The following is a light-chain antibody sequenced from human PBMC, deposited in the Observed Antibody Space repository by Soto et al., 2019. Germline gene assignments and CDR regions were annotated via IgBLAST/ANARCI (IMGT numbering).Light chain of an antibody. V-gene: IGKV1-5*03. CDR1: QTISSW. Sequence: DIQMTQSPSTLSGSVGDRVSITCRASQTISSWLAWYQQKPGKAPKLLIYKASTLKSGVPSRFSGSGSGTEFTLTISSLEPEDFAVYYCQQRSKWPWTFGQGTKVDIK. CDR3: QQRSKWPWT. CDR2: KAS. J-gene: IGKJ1*01.